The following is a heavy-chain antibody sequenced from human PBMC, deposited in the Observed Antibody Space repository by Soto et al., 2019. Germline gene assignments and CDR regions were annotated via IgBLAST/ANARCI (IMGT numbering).Heavy chain of an antibody. V-gene: IGHV3-74*01. D-gene: IGHD2-8*02. CDR3: ARVPVGAYGKFDP. CDR1: GFALSSYW. Sequence: EVQLVESGGGLVQAGGSLRLSCAASGFALSSYWMHWVRRVPGKGLVWVSRINPDGSRIDYADSVRGRFTISGDNAKNTLFLQMNNLRAEDTALYHCARVPVGAYGKFDPWGQGTLVTVSS. CDR2: INPDGSRI. J-gene: IGHJ5*02.